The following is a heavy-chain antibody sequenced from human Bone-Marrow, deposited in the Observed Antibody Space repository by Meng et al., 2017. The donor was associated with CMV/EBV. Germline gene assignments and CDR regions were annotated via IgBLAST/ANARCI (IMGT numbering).Heavy chain of an antibody. Sequence: YWIGWIRQPPGKGLEWIGEINHSGSTNYNPSLKSRVTISVDTSKNQFSLKLSSVTAADTAVYYCARGPRYYDFWSGYRWFDPWGQGTLVTVSS. V-gene: IGHV4-34*01. CDR2: INHSGST. D-gene: IGHD3-3*01. J-gene: IGHJ5*02. CDR1: Y. CDR3: ARGPRYYDFWSGYRWFDP.